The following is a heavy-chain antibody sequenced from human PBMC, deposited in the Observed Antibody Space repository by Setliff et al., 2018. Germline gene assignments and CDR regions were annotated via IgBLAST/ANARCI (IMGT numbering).Heavy chain of an antibody. V-gene: IGHV3-7*01. J-gene: IGHJ4*02. Sequence: GGSLRLSCTASGLSYTNDWVSWVRQAPGKGLEWLASINPHGSEKYYADSVKGRFTISRDNAKNSLSLQMNNLRVEDTAVYYCSRQLGDWGQGTPVTVS. CDR3: SRQLGD. D-gene: IGHD3-16*01. CDR1: GLSYTNDW. CDR2: INPHGSEK.